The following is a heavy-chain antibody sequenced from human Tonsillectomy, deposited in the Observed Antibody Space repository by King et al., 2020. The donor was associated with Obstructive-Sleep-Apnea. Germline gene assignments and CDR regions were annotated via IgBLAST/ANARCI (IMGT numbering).Heavy chain of an antibody. CDR3: ARGRMTTVTNFDY. CDR1: GGSISSYY. J-gene: IGHJ4*02. CDR2: IYYSGST. V-gene: IGHV4-59*01. D-gene: IGHD4-17*01. Sequence: VQLQESGPGLVKPSETLSLTFTVSGGSISSYYWSWIRQPPGKGLEWIGYIYYSGSTNYNPSLKSRVTISVDTSKNQFSLKLSSVTAADTAVYYCARGRMTTVTNFDYWGQGTLVTVSS.